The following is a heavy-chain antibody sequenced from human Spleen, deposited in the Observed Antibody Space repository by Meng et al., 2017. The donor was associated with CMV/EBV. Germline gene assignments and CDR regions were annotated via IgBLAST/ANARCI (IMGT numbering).Heavy chain of an antibody. J-gene: IGHJ4*02. CDR1: GFTFSSYA. CDR3: AKLPVGQVVTPDY. D-gene: IGHD3-22*01. CDR2: ISGSGGRT. Sequence: GESLKISCAASGFTFSSYAMSWVRQAPGKGLEWVSAISGSGGRTYYADSVKGRFTNSRDNSKNTLYLQMNSLRAEDTAVYYCAKLPVGQVVTPDYWGQGTLVTVSS. V-gene: IGHV3-23*01.